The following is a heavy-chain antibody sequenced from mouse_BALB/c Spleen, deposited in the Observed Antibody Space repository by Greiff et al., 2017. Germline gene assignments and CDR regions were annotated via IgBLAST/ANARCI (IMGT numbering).Heavy chain of an antibody. D-gene: IGHD2-12*01. Sequence: EVKLQESGGGLVQPGGSLRLSCATSGFTFTDYYMSWVRQPPGKALEWLGFIRNKANGYTTEYSASVKGRFTISRDNSQSILYLQMNTLRAEDSATYYCARDISPHDDYAMDYWGQGTSVTVSS. CDR2: IRNKANGYTT. J-gene: IGHJ4*01. V-gene: IGHV7-3*02. CDR1: GFTFTDYY. CDR3: ARDISPHDDYAMDY.